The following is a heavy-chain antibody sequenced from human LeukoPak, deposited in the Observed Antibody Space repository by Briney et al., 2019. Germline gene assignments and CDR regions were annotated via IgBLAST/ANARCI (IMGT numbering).Heavy chain of an antibody. J-gene: IGHJ5*02. CDR1: GYTFTSYY. CDR3: ARGGTAMVPINWFDP. Sequence: ASVKVSCKASGYTFTSYYMHWVRQAPGQGLEWMGIINPSGGSTSYAQKFQGRVTMTRDMSTSTVYMELSSLRSEDTAVYYCARGGTAMVPINWFDPWGQGTLVTVSS. CDR2: INPSGGST. D-gene: IGHD5-18*01. V-gene: IGHV1-46*01.